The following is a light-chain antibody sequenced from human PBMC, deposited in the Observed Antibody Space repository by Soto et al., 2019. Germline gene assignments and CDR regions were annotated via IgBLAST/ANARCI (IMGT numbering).Light chain of an antibody. Sequence: QSVLTQPPSVSGAPGQRVTISCTGSSANIGAAYNYVSWYQQHPGKAPKLMIYEVSNRPSGVSNRFSGSKSGNTASLTISGLQAEDEADYYCSSYTSSSTLVFGTGTKVTVL. V-gene: IGLV2-14*01. CDR1: SANIGAAYNY. CDR2: EVS. J-gene: IGLJ1*01. CDR3: SSYTSSSTLV.